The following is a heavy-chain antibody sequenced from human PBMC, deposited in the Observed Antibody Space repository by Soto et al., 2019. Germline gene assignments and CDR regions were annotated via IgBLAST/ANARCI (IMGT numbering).Heavy chain of an antibody. Sequence: GGSLRLSCAASGFTFSNYGMHWVRQTPGKGLEWVAVISYDGSHQFYTDSVKGRFTISRDNSKNTLYLQMNSLKTEETAMYYCAKDPKCCTIGSHFLDNWFDPWGQGTLVTVSS. J-gene: IGHJ5*02. CDR1: GFTFSNYG. CDR2: ISYDGSHQ. CDR3: AKDPKCCTIGSHFLDNWFDP. D-gene: IGHD2-8*01. V-gene: IGHV3-30*18.